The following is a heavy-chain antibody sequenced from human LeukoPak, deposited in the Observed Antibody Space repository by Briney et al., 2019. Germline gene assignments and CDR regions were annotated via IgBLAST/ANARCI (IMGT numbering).Heavy chain of an antibody. V-gene: IGHV1-2*02. J-gene: IGHJ4*02. D-gene: IGHD5-18*01. CDR2: INPNSGGT. CDR1: GYTFTGYY. CDR3: ARDRDVDTAMVTWY. Sequence: ASVKVSCKASGYTFTGYYMHWVRQAPGQGLEWMGWINPNSGGTNYAQKFQGRVTMTRDTSISTAYMELSRLRSDDTAVYYCARDRDVDTAMVTWYWGQGTLVTVSS.